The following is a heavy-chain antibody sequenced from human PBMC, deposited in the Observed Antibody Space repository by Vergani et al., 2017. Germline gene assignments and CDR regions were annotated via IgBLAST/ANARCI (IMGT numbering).Heavy chain of an antibody. CDR2: IKSKTDGGTT. CDR3: TKDTHNYDVWSGYYTYYYYMDV. CDR1: GFTFSNAW. V-gene: IGHV3-15*01. Sequence: EVQLVESGGGLVKPGGSLRLSCAASGFTFSNAWMSWVRQAPGKGLEWVGRIKSKTDGGTTDYAAPVKGRFTISRDDSKNTLYLQMNSLKTEDTAVYYCTKDTHNYDVWSGYYTYYYYMDVWGKGTTVTVSS. J-gene: IGHJ6*03. D-gene: IGHD3-3*01.